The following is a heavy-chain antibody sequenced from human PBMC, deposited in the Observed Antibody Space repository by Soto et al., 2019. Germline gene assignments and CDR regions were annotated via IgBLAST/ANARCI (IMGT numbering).Heavy chain of an antibody. CDR1: GFTFSSYA. CDR3: AKIHYDSSGPTNHY. D-gene: IGHD3-22*01. V-gene: IGHV3-23*01. CDR2: ISGSGGST. J-gene: IGHJ4*02. Sequence: GGSLRLSCAASGFTFSSYAMSWVRQAPGKGLEWVSAISGSGGSTYYADSVKGRFTISRDNSKNTLYLQMNSLRAEDTAVYYCAKIHYDSSGPTNHYWGQGTLVTVSS.